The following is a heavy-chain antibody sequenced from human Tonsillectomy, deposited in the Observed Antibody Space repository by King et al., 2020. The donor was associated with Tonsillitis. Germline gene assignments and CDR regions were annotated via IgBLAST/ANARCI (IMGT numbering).Heavy chain of an antibody. J-gene: IGHJ5*02. CDR3: ARWKVRGVIITDVDP. CDR2: IFYSGSP. CDR1: GGSISSGGYY. Sequence: VQLQESGPGLVKPSQTLSLTCTVSGGSISSGGYYWSWIRQPPGKGLEWIGYIFYSGSPYYNPSLKCRVTISVDTSKNKFSLRLGSVTAADTAVYYCARWKVRGVIITDVDPWGQGTLVTVSS. V-gene: IGHV4-30-4*01. D-gene: IGHD3-10*01.